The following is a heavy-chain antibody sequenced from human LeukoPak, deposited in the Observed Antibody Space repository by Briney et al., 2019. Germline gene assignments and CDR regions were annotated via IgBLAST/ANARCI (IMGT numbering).Heavy chain of an antibody. D-gene: IGHD2-2*01. Sequence: GESLKISCKGSGYTFTTYWIGWVRQMPGKGLEWMGIIYPGDSDTRYSPSFQGQVTISADKSISTAYLQWSSLKASDTAMYYCARHGGGYCKSTSCYLFGPWGQGTLVTVSS. CDR2: IYPGDSDT. V-gene: IGHV5-51*01. CDR1: GYTFTTYW. CDR3: ARHGGGYCKSTSCYLFGP. J-gene: IGHJ5*02.